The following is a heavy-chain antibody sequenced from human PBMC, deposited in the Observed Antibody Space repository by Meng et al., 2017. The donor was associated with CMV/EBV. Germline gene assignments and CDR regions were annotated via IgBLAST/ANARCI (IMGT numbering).Heavy chain of an antibody. CDR1: GFTFSSYS. CDR3: AGGLAARPWDY. D-gene: IGHD6-6*01. J-gene: IGHJ4*02. CDR2: IRSSSSTI. V-gene: IGHV3-48*04. Sequence: GESLKISCAASGFTFSSYSMNWVRQAPGKGLEWVSYIRSSSSTIYYADSVKGRFTISRDNAKNSLYLQMNSLRAEDTAVDYCAGGLAARPWDYGGQGTLVTVSS.